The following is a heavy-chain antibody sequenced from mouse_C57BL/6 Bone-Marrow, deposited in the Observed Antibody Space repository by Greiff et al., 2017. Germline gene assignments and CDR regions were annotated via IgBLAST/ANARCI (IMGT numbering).Heavy chain of an antibody. CDR2: INPSTGGT. CDR3: ARIYRFAD. CDR1: GYSFTGYY. Sequence: EVKLLESGPELVKPGASVKISCKASGYSFTGYYMNWVKQSPEKSLEWIGEINPSTGGTTYNQKFKAKATLTVDKSSSTAYMQLKSLTSEDSAVYYCARIYRFADWGQATLVTVSA. V-gene: IGHV1-42*01. J-gene: IGHJ3*01. D-gene: IGHD1-3*01.